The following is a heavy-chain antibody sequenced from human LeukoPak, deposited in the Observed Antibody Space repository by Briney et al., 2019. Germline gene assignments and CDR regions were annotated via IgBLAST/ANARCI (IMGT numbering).Heavy chain of an antibody. CDR2: IDWDDDK. J-gene: IGHJ4*02. CDR3: ARMRALTAANTYYFDY. V-gene: IGHV2-70*11. D-gene: IGHD7-27*01. CDR1: GFSLSTRGMC. Sequence: ESGPTLVNPTQTLTLTCTFSGFSLSTRGMCVSWIRQPPGKALEWLARIDWDDDKYYNTSLKTRLTISKDTSKNQVVLTMTNMDPVDTATYYCARMRALTAANTYYFDYWGQGTLVTVSS.